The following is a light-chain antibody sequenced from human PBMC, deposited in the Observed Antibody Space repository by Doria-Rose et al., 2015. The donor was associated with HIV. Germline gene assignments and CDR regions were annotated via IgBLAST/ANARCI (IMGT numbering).Light chain of an antibody. CDR1: QSFSSTY. CDR3: HQYGTSWT. Sequence: TQSPGTLSLSPGERATLSCRASQSFSSTYLAWYQHKPGQALSLLIYDGSTRATGIPDRFSASGSGTDFTLTINRLEPEDFALYYCHQYGTSWTFGQGTKVEI. CDR2: DGS. J-gene: IGKJ1*01. V-gene: IGKV3-20*01.